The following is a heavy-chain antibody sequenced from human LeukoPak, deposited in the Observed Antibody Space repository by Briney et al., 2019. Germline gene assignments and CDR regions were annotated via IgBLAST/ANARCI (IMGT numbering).Heavy chain of an antibody. CDR1: GYTFTVYY. Sequence: GASVKVSCKASGYTFTVYYLHWVRQAPGQGLEWMGWINPNSGGTNYAQKFQGRVTMTRDTSISTAYMELSRLRSDDTAVYYCARGSNYYDSSAPVDYWGQGTLVTVSS. CDR2: INPNSGGT. D-gene: IGHD3-22*01. J-gene: IGHJ4*02. CDR3: ARGSNYYDSSAPVDY. V-gene: IGHV1-2*02.